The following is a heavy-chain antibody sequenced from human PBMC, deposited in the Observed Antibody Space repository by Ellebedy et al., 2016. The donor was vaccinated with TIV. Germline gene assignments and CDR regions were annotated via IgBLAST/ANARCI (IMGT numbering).Heavy chain of an antibody. CDR2: IYSGNKT. J-gene: IGHJ4*02. CDR1: GFSVSSNY. D-gene: IGHD3-16*01. V-gene: IGHV3-66*01. Sequence: GESLKISCEASGFSVSSNYMTWVRQAPGKGLQWVSVIYSGNKTHYADSVRGRITISRDIFKNTIYLQMHGLRIEDTALYYCVRERFPMPTWGQGTLVTVSS. CDR3: VRERFPMPT.